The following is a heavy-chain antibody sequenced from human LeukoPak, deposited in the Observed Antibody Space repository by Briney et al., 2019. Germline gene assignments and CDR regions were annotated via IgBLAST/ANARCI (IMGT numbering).Heavy chain of an antibody. CDR3: TKGDGGWYPIDY. J-gene: IGHJ4*02. CDR2: INDNGLNT. V-gene: IGHV3-23*01. D-gene: IGHD6-19*01. CDR1: GFTFTNYG. Sequence: PGGSLRLSCAASGFTFTNYGMSWVRQAPAKGLEWVLTINDNGLNTHYADSVKGRFTISRDDSKNTLHLQMNSLRADDTALYYCTKGDGGWYPIDYWGQGNVVIVSS.